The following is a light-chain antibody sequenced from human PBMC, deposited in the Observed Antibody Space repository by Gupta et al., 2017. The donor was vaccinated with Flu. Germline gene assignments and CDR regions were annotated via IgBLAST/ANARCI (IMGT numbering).Light chain of an antibody. CDR3: NSYSSSSTLIV. CDR1: SSDVGGYDY. Sequence: ITISCTGTSSDVGGYDYVSWYQQHPGKAPKLMIYDVSNRPSGVSNRFSGSKSGNTASLTISGLQAEDEADYYCNSYSSSSTLIVFGGETKLTVL. CDR2: DVS. V-gene: IGLV2-14*03. J-gene: IGLJ2*01.